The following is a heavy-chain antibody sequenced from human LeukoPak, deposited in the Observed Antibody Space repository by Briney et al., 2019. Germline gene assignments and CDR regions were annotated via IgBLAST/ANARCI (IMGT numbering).Heavy chain of an antibody. D-gene: IGHD3-10*01. CDR1: GGSISSGGYS. Sequence: SQTLSLTCAVSGGSISSGGYSWSWIRQPPGKGLEWIGYIYHSGSTYYNPSHKSRVTISVDRSKNQFSLKLSSVTAADTAVYYCASVDRNYGSGSYHPPDYWGQGTLVTVSS. CDR3: ASVDRNYGSGSYHPPDY. V-gene: IGHV4-30-2*01. J-gene: IGHJ4*02. CDR2: IYHSGST.